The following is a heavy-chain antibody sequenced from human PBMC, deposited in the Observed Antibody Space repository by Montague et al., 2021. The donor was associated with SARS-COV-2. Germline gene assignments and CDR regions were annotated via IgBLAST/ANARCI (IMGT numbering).Heavy chain of an antibody. CDR1: GGSISSYY. CDR2: IYYSGST. Sequence: SQTLSLVCTVSGGSISSYYWSWIRQPPGKGLEWIGYIYYSGSTNYNPSLTSRVTISVDTSKKQFSLKLSSVTAADTAVYYCVRAGLVGMSDSGMDVWGQGTTVTVSS. J-gene: IGHJ6*02. V-gene: IGHV4-59*01. D-gene: IGHD6-19*01. CDR3: VRAGLVGMSDSGMDV.